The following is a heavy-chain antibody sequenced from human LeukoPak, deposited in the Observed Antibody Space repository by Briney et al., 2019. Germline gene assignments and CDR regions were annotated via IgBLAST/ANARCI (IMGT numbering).Heavy chain of an antibody. J-gene: IGHJ4*02. CDR1: GFTFSDYY. CDR3: ARVDYDILTGYYGEDY. D-gene: IGHD3-9*01. V-gene: IGHV3-23*01. CDR2: ISGSGGST. Sequence: GGSLRLSCAASGFTFSDYYMTWIRQAPGKGLEWVSSISGSGGSTYYADSVKGRFTISRDNSRNMLFLQMNSLRAEDTAVYYCARVDYDILTGYYGEDYWGQGTLVTVSS.